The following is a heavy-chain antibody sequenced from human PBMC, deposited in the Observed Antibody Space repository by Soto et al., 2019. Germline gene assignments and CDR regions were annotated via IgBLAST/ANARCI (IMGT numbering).Heavy chain of an antibody. J-gene: IGHJ6*03. CDR1: GGSISSSSYY. V-gene: IGHV4-39*01. D-gene: IGHD6-6*01. Sequence: SETLSLTCTVSGGSISSSSYYWGWIRQPPGKGLEWIGSISYSGSTYYNPSLKSRVTISVDTSKNQFSKKLSSVTAADTAVYYCARHGSSSYYYYYYMDVWGKGTTVTVSS. CDR3: ARHGSSSYYYYYYMDV. CDR2: ISYSGST.